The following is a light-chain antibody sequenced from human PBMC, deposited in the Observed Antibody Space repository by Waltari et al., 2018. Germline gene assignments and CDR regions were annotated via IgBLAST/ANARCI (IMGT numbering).Light chain of an antibody. V-gene: IGKV4-1*01. CDR2: WAS. CDR3: QQYYSTPLLT. Sequence: DILLTPSPDSLAVSLGERATINCKSTQRVLYSSNNKNYLAWYQQKPGQPPKLLIYWASTRESGVPDRFSGSGSGTDFTLTISSLQAEDVAVYYCQQYYSTPLLTFGGGTKVEIK. J-gene: IGKJ4*01. CDR1: QRVLYSSNNKNY.